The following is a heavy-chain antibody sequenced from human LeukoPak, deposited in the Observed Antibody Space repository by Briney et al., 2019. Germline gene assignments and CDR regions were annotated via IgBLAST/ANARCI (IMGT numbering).Heavy chain of an antibody. J-gene: IGHJ3*02. V-gene: IGHV6-1*01. CDR3: ARDHYYYDSSGHDAFDI. Sequence: SQTPSLTCAISGDSVSSNSAAWNWIRQSPSRGLEWLGRTYYRSKWYNDYAVSVKSRITINPDTSKNQFSLQLNSVTPEDTAVYYCARDHYYYDSSGHDAFDIWGQGTMVTVSS. D-gene: IGHD3-22*01. CDR2: TYYRSKWYN. CDR1: GDSVSSNSAA.